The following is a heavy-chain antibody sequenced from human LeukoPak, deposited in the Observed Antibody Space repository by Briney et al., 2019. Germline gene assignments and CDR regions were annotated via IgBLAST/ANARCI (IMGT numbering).Heavy chain of an antibody. V-gene: IGHV1-18*01. Sequence: ASVKVSCKASGYTFTTYGINWVRQAPGQGLEWMGWISTYDGSTKYAQKLRDRVTMIREISTSTVYMELRSLRSDDTAVYYCARDLSSSPALLAYWGQGTLVTVSS. CDR3: ARDLSSSPALLAY. CDR1: GYTFTTYG. J-gene: IGHJ4*02. CDR2: ISTYDGST. D-gene: IGHD2-15*01.